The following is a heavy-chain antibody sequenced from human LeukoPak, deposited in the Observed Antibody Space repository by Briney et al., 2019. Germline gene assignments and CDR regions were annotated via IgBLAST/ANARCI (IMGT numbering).Heavy chain of an antibody. J-gene: IGHJ3*02. V-gene: IGHV1-58*01. Sequence: SVKVSCKASGFTFTSSAVQWVRQARGQRLEWIGWIVVGSGNTNYAQKFQERVTITRDMSTSTAYMELSSLRSEDTAVYYCAAGAADYGDYEGSDAFDIWGQGTMVTVSS. CDR1: GFTFTSSA. D-gene: IGHD4-17*01. CDR3: AAGAADYGDYEGSDAFDI. CDR2: IVVGSGNT.